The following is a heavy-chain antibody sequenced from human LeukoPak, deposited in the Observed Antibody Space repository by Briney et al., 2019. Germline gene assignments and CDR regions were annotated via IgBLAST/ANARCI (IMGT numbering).Heavy chain of an antibody. V-gene: IGHV1-58*01. CDR3: AAYCGGVCYSGGY. J-gene: IGHJ4*02. CDR2: IVVGSGNT. Sequence: SVKVSCKASGFTFTSSAVQWVRQARGQRLEWIGWIVVGSGNTNYAQKFQERVTITRDMSTSTAYMELSSLRSEDTAVYYCAAYCGGVCYSGGYWGQGTLVTVSS. D-gene: IGHD2-21*02. CDR1: GFTFTSSA.